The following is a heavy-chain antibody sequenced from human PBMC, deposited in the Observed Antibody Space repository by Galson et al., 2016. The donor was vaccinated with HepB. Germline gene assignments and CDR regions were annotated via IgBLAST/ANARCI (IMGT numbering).Heavy chain of an antibody. CDR1: GLNSRSYG. CDR2: IWYDGSNK. D-gene: IGHD1-1*01. J-gene: IGHJ6*04. V-gene: IGHV3-33*01. CDR3: ARVKDPTRAMDV. Sequence: SLRLSCAAPGLNSRSYGMPRARQAPGKGLEWVAVIWYDGSNKYYADSVKGRVTISRDISKNTLDLQMNRLRPEETAVYYCARVKDPTRAMDVWGKGTTVTVSS.